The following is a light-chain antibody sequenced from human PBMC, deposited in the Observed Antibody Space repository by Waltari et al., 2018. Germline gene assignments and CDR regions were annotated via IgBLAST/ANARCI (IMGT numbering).Light chain of an antibody. V-gene: IGLV1-44*01. J-gene: IGLJ2*01. Sequence: QSVLTQAPSVSGTPGQRVTISCSGSNYNIGSGPVNWYQQVPGRSPKLLIYSNDQRPSGVPDRFPGSKSGTSASLAISGLQSEDEADYYCATWDGRVNGVLFGGGTKLTVL. CDR2: SND. CDR1: NYNIGSGP. CDR3: ATWDGRVNGVL.